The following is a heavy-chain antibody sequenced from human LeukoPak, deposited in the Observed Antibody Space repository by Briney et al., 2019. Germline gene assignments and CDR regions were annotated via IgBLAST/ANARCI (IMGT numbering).Heavy chain of an antibody. D-gene: IGHD3-22*01. CDR1: GFTLSDYY. CDR3: ARFYYDSGGYYPGSFDY. J-gene: IGHJ4*02. Sequence: GGSLRLSCATSGFTLSDYYMSWIRQAPGKGLEWVSDISSSGSNTKYADSVKGRFTISIDNAKNSLYLQMNSLRAEDTAVYYCARFYYDSGGYYPGSFDYWGQGTLVTVSS. V-gene: IGHV3-11*03. CDR2: ISSSGSNT.